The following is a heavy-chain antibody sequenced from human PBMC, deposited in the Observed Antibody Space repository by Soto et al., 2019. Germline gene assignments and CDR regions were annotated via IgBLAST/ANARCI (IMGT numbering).Heavy chain of an antibody. CDR1: GYTFTGYY. Sequence: QVQLVQSGAEVKKPGASVKVSCKASGYTFTGYYMHWVRQAPGHGLEWMGWINPNSGGTNYAQKFQGWVTMTRDTSISTAYMELSRLRSDDTAGYYCARGKVHYDSSGYYSYFDYWGQGTLVTVSS. CDR3: ARGKVHYDSSGYYSYFDY. V-gene: IGHV1-2*04. J-gene: IGHJ4*02. D-gene: IGHD3-22*01. CDR2: INPNSGGT.